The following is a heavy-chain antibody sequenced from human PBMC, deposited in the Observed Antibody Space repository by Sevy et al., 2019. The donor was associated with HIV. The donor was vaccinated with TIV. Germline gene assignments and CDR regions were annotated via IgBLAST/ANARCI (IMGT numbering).Heavy chain of an antibody. CDR3: AREKEIAAASYYYYGMDV. D-gene: IGHD6-13*01. Sequence: GESLKISCAASGFTFSSYWMHWVRQAPGKGLVWVSRINSDGSSTSYADSVKGRFTISRDNAKNTLYLQMNSLRAEDTAVYYCAREKEIAAASYYYYGMDVWGQGTTVTVSS. CDR1: GFTFSSYW. V-gene: IGHV3-74*01. CDR2: INSDGSST. J-gene: IGHJ6*02.